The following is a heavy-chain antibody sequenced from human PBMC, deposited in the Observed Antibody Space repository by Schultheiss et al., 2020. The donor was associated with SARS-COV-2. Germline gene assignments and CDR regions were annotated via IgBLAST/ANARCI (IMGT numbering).Heavy chain of an antibody. J-gene: IGHJ4*02. V-gene: IGHV4-38-2*02. CDR2: IYHGGTT. Sequence: SETLSLTCTVSGYSISSGYYWGWIRQPPGKGLEWIGSIYHGGTTYYNPSLKSRVTISIDTSKNQFSLRLTSVTAADTAVYYCARVQDFWSGHYYGRFDCWGQGTLVTVSS. CDR3: ARVQDFWSGHYYGRFDC. CDR1: GYSISSGYY. D-gene: IGHD3-3*01.